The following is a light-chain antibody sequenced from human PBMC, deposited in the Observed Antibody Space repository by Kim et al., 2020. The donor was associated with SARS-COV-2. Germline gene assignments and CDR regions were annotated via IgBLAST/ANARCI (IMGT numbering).Light chain of an antibody. J-gene: IGLJ3*02. CDR3: LLYYGGVWV. CDR2: TAS. Sequence: PGAPVTLTCASNTGAVTSGYYPNWFQLKPGQAPRSMIHTASGRHSWTPARFSGSLRGGKAALTLSGVQPEDEAEYYCLLYYGGVWVFGGGTQLTVL. CDR1: TGAVTSGYY. V-gene: IGLV7-43*01.